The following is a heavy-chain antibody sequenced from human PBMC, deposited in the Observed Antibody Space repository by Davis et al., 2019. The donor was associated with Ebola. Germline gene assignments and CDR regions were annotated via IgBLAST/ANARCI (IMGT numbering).Heavy chain of an antibody. CDR2: INSGGSA. Sequence: GSLRLSCSVNDESFTTYFWTWVRQPPGQGLEWIGEINSGGSANYGPSFKGRATISIDTSKNQFSLNLTSVTAADTAVYFCARGYGSIDFWGQGVLVTVSS. J-gene: IGHJ4*02. V-gene: IGHV4-34*01. D-gene: IGHD5-12*01. CDR3: ARGYGSIDF. CDR1: DESFTTYF.